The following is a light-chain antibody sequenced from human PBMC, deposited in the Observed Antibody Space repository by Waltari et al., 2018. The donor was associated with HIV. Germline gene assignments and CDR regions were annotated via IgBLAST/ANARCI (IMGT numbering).Light chain of an antibody. V-gene: IGLV1-44*01. CDR1: SSHLGSHT. J-gene: IGLJ2*01. CDR2: GKN. Sequence: SVLTQPPSKSGTPGQRVTISCSVSSSHLGSHTVTWFQQFPGKAPKVLIYGKNQRPSGVPDRFSGSKSGTSASLAIGGLQSEDEADYYCASWDDSLNGPVFGGGTTLTVL. CDR3: ASWDDSLNGPV.